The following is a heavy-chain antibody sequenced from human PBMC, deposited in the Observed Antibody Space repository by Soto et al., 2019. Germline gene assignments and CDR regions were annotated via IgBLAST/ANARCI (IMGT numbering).Heavy chain of an antibody. J-gene: IGHJ4*02. D-gene: IGHD6-19*01. Sequence: EVQLLESGGGLVQPGGSLRLSCAASGFTFSSYAMSWVRQAPGEGLEWVSAISGSGGSTYYADSVKGRFTISRDNSKNTLYLQMNSLRAEDTAVYYCAKSTSGIAVAGSYFDYWGQGTLVTVSS. CDR1: GFTFSSYA. CDR3: AKSTSGIAVAGSYFDY. CDR2: ISGSGGST. V-gene: IGHV3-23*01.